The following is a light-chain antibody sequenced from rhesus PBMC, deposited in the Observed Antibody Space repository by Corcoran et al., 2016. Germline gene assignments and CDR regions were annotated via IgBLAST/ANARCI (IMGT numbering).Light chain of an antibody. CDR3: QQHNSNPWT. V-gene: IGKV1-33*02. CDR1: QGISNW. CDR2: AAS. J-gene: IGKJ1*01. Sequence: DIQMTQSPSSLSASVGDRVTITCQASQGISNWLAWYQQKPGKAPQLLIYAASRFQSGVPSRLRGSGSGTEFTRALSSLQPDDFATYYCQQHNSNPWTFGQGTKVDIK.